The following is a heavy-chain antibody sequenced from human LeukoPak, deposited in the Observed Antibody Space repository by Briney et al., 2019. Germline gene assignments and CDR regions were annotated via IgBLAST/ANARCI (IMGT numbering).Heavy chain of an antibody. V-gene: IGHV4-39*07. J-gene: IGHJ5*02. CDR1: GASISRGSYY. D-gene: IGHD3-3*01. CDR2: MYYNGRI. Sequence: PSETLSLTCNISGASISRGSYYWGWVRQAPWKGLDWIGSMYYNGRIYYNPSLTSRVGISGDASRNQFSLRLTSVTAADTAVYYCAREVTIFGAPSSLDPWGQGTLVTVSS. CDR3: AREVTIFGAPSSLDP.